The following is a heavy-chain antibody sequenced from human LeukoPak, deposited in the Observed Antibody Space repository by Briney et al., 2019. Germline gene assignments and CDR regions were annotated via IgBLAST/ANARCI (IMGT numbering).Heavy chain of an antibody. J-gene: IGHJ6*02. D-gene: IGHD3-9*01. CDR1: GGSISTYY. CDR2: VYRSGNT. Sequence: PSQTLSLTCSVSGGSISTYYWSWIRQPAGKGLEWIGRVYRSGNTNYNTSVKSRVTMSVDTSKNQISLRLRSVTAADTAVYYCARDDFEYSVHYGMDVWGQGTTVTVSS. V-gene: IGHV4-4*07. CDR3: ARDDFEYSVHYGMDV.